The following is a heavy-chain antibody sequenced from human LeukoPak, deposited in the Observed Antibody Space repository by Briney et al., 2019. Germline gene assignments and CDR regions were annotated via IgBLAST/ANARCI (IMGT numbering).Heavy chain of an antibody. Sequence: ASVKVSCKASGYTFTGYYMHWVRQAPGQGLEWMGWINPNSGGTNYAQKFQGRVTMTRDTSISTAYMELSRLRSDDTAVYYCAREDEYDFWSGYLNWFDPWGQGTLVTVSS. CDR3: AREDEYDFWSGYLNWFDP. D-gene: IGHD3-3*01. J-gene: IGHJ5*02. V-gene: IGHV1-2*02. CDR1: GYTFTGYY. CDR2: INPNSGGT.